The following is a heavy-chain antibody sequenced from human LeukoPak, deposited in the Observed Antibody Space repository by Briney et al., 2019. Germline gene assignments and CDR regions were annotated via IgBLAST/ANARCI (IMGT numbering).Heavy chain of an antibody. Sequence: PGRSLRLSCTTSGFTFDDYAMSWVRQAPGKGLEWVAVISYDGSNKYYADSVKGRFTISRDNSKNTLFLQMNSLRAEDTAVYYCAKAMYYYDSSGFNFPGDWGQGTLVTVSS. CDR3: AKAMYYYDSSGFNFPGD. CDR2: ISYDGSNK. J-gene: IGHJ4*02. V-gene: IGHV3-30*04. D-gene: IGHD3-22*01. CDR1: GFTFDDYA.